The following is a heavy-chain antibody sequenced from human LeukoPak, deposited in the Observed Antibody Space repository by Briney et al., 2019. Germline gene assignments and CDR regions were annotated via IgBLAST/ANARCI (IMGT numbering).Heavy chain of an antibody. CDR3: ARAARPGYYYYYMDV. CDR1: GFTFSSYA. D-gene: IGHD6-6*01. V-gene: IGHV3-30*04. J-gene: IGHJ6*03. CDR2: ISYDGSNK. Sequence: GGSLRLSCAASGFTFSSYAMHWVRQAPGKGLEWVAVISYDGSNKYYADSVKGRFTISRDNSKNTLYLQMNSLRAEDTAVYYCARAARPGYYYYYMDVWGKGTTVTVSS.